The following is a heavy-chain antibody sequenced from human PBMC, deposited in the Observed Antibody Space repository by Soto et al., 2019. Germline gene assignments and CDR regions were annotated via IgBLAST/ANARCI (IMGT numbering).Heavy chain of an antibody. Sequence: GGSLRLSCAASGFTFSNAWMNWVRQAPGKGLEWVGRIKSKTDGGTTDYAAPVKGRFTISRDDSKNTLYLQMDSLTAEDTAVYHCARSPSGWFGYDYWGQGTLDTVSS. D-gene: IGHD6-19*01. J-gene: IGHJ4*02. CDR3: ARSPSGWFGYDY. V-gene: IGHV3-15*07. CDR1: GFTFSNAW. CDR2: IKSKTDGGTT.